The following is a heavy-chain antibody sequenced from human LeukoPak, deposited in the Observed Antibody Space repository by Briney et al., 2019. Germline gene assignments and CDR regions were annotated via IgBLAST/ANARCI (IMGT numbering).Heavy chain of an antibody. CDR2: ITGSGGST. CDR1: GFTFSSYA. CDR3: AKGGVLYYYGSGSHFDY. J-gene: IGHJ4*02. V-gene: IGHV3-23*01. Sequence: PGGSLRLSCAASGFTFSSYAMSWVRQAPGKGLEWVSAITGSGGSTYYADSVKGRFIISRDNSKNTLYLQMNSLRAEDTAVYYCAKGGVLYYYGSGSHFDYWGQGTLATVSS. D-gene: IGHD3-10*01.